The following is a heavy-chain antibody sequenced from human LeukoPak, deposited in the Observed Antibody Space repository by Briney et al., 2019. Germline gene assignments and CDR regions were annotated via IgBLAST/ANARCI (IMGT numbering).Heavy chain of an antibody. CDR2: IKTDGSST. D-gene: IGHD5-18*01. CDR3: ARGSGVQVWSSLDY. Sequence: GGSLRLSCAASGFTFSSYWMDWVRQAPGKGLVWVSRIKTDGSSTSYADSVKGRFTISRDNAKNTLYMQMNSLRAEDTAVYYCARGSGVQVWSSLDYWGQGTLVIVSS. V-gene: IGHV3-74*01. CDR1: GFTFSSYW. J-gene: IGHJ4*02.